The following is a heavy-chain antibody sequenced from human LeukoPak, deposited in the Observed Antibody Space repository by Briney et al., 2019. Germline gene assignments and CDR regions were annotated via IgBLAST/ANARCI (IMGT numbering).Heavy chain of an antibody. V-gene: IGHV3-48*04. D-gene: IGHD4-17*01. CDR1: GFTFSSYS. Sequence: GGSLRLSCAASGFTFSSYSMNWVRQAPGKGLEWVSYISSSSSTIYYADSVKGRFTIFRDNAKNSLYLQMNSLRAEDTAVHYCASGPDYGDYYFDYWGQGTLVTVSS. CDR2: ISSSSSTI. CDR3: ASGPDYGDYYFDY. J-gene: IGHJ4*02.